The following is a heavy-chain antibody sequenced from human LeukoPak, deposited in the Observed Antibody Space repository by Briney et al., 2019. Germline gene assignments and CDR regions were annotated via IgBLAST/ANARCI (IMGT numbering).Heavy chain of an antibody. V-gene: IGHV3-48*03. CDR2: IGSSGSTA. J-gene: IGHJ3*02. CDR1: GFTFSAYE. CDR3: ARDTLEYSNSPDALDI. D-gene: IGHD4-23*01. Sequence: GGSLRLSCAAAGFTFSAYEMNWVRHAPGKGLEWVSYIGSSGSTAFYADSVKGRFTISRDNAKNSLYMQMESLRDEDTAIYYCARDTLEYSNSPDALDIWGQGTMVTVSS.